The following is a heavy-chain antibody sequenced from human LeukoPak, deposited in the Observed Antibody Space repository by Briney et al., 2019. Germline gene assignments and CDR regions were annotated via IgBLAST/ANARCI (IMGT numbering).Heavy chain of an antibody. CDR1: GFTFSKAW. CDR3: AKDLRYVRYFDY. Sequence: GGSLRLSCAASGFTFSKAWMNWVRQAPGKGLEWVSYISSSGSTIYYADSVKGRFTISRDNAKNSLYLQMNSLRAEDTAVYYCAKDLRYVRYFDYWGQGTLVTVSS. V-gene: IGHV3-48*04. J-gene: IGHJ4*02. D-gene: IGHD1-1*01. CDR2: ISSSGSTI.